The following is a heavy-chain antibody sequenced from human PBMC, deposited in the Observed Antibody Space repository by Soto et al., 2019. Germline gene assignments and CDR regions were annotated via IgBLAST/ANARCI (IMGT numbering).Heavy chain of an antibody. CDR1: GGSISSYY. CDR2: IYYSGST. V-gene: IGHV4-59*01. CDR3: ARHPTIFGVVIPSFFDY. D-gene: IGHD3-3*01. J-gene: IGHJ4*02. Sequence: SETLSLTCTVSGGSISSYYWSWIRQPPGKGLEWIGYIYYSGSTNYNPSLKSRVTISVDTSKNQFSLKLSSVTAADTAVYYCARHPTIFGVVIPSFFDYWGQGTLVTVSS.